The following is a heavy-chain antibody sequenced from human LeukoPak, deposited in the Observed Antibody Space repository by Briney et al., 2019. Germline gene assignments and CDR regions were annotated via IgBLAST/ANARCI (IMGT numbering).Heavy chain of an antibody. CDR2: ISYDGSNG. D-gene: IGHD3-22*01. CDR1: GFTFSTYA. V-gene: IGHV3-30-3*01. CDR3: ARGGDGYYDY. J-gene: IGHJ4*02. Sequence: GGSLRLSCAASGFTFSTYAMHWVRQAPGKGLEWVTLISYDGSNGYFADSVRGRFTVSRDNSKNTLSLQMNSPRAEDTAVYYCARGGDGYYDYWGQGTLVTVSS.